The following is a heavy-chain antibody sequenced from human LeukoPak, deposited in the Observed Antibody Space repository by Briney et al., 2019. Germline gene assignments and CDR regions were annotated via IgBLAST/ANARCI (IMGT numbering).Heavy chain of an antibody. V-gene: IGHV3-9*01. CDR3: AKDMGPVVGDFGFDY. CDR1: GFTFDDYA. CDR2: ISWNSGSI. Sequence: PGGSLRLSCAASGFTFDDYAMHWVRQAPGKGLEWVSGISWNSGSIGYADSVKGRFTISRDNAKNSLYLQMNSLRAEDTALYYCAKDMGPVVGDFGFDYWGQGTLVTVSS. D-gene: IGHD2-15*01. J-gene: IGHJ4*02.